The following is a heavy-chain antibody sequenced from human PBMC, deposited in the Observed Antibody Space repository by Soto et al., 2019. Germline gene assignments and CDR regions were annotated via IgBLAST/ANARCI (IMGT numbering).Heavy chain of an antibody. CDR1: GGSISSYY. D-gene: IGHD2-2*01. CDR3: ARDGNGVVVPAAMGRMLYYMDV. V-gene: IGHV4-59*01. J-gene: IGHJ6*03. CDR2: IYYSGST. Sequence: SETLSLTCTVSGGSISSYYWSWIRQPPGKGLEWIGYIYYSGSTNYNPSLKSRVTISVDTSKNQFSLKLSSVTAADTAVYYCARDGNGVVVPAAMGRMLYYMDVWGKGTTVTVSS.